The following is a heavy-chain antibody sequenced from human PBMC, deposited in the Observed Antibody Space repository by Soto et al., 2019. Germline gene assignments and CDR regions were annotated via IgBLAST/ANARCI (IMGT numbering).Heavy chain of an antibody. CDR1: GGCVSSGSYY. J-gene: IGHJ3*02. CDR3: ARVERGTATTVVDAFDI. V-gene: IGHV4-34*01. CDR2: MSHSGGT. D-gene: IGHD1-1*01. Sequence: QVQLQQWGAGLLKTSETLSLTCAVYGGCVSSGSYYWSWIRQPPGKGLEWIGEMSHSGGTHFNPSLKSRVTISVDTSKNQFSLKMSSVTAADTALYYCARVERGTATTVVDAFDIWGPGTMVTVSS.